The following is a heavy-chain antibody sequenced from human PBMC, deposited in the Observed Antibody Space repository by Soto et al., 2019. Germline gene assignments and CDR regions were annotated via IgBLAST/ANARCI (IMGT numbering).Heavy chain of an antibody. CDR2: IWYDGSNK. J-gene: IGHJ4*02. D-gene: IGHD3-22*01. Sequence: GGSLRLSCAASGFTFSSYGMHWVRQAPGKGLEWVAVIWYDGSNKYYAGSVKGRFTISRDNSKNTLYLQMNSLRAEDTAVYYCARGPDSSGYYWVDYWGQGTLVTVSS. CDR1: GFTFSSYG. CDR3: ARGPDSSGYYWVDY. V-gene: IGHV3-33*01.